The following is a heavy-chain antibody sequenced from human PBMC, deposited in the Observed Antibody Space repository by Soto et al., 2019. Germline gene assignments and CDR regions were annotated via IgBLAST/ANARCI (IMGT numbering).Heavy chain of an antibody. CDR1: GFTFSSYE. CDR3: ARVVGYSGYDYSWFDP. CDR2: ISSSGSTI. J-gene: IGHJ5*02. D-gene: IGHD5-12*01. Sequence: GGSLRLSCEASGFTFSSYEMNWVRQAPGKGLEWVSYISSSGSTIYYADSVKGRFTISRDNAKNPLYLQMNSLRAEDTAVYYCARVVGYSGYDYSWFDPWGQGALVTVSS. V-gene: IGHV3-48*03.